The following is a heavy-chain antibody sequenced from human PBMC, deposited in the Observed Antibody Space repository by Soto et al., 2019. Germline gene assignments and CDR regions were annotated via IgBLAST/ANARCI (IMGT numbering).Heavy chain of an antibody. CDR1: GFTISEFS. CDR2: CTRYSDYV. J-gene: IGHJ4*02. V-gene: IGHV3-21*01. D-gene: IGHD2-2*02. Sequence: GGSLTLSGTASGFTISEFSLVWISQSPQKGLGGGESCTRYSDYVYYAESVEGRVTISRDNAKNTLLLHMDDLRAEDTAMYFCSMSFFYSTACYIPDYFEYWGQGTMFTVS. CDR3: SMSFFYSTACYIPDYFEY.